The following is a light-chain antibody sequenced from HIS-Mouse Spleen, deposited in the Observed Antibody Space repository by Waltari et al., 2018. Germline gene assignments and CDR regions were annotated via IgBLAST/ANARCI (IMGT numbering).Light chain of an antibody. CDR1: SGSIATQS. CDR2: EDN. Sequence: NFMLTQPHPVPESPGKTVTISCTGHSGSIATQSGPWSHERPGSAPTTGIYEDNQRPSGVPDRFSGSIDSSSNSASLTISGLKTEDEADYYCQSYDSSNQGVFGGGTKLTVL. V-gene: IGLV6-57*02. J-gene: IGLJ2*01. CDR3: QSYDSSNQGV.